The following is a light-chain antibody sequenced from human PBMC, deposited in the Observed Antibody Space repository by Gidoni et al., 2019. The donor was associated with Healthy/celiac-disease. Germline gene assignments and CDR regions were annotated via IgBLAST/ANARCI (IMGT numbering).Light chain of an antibody. Sequence: DIQMTQSPSTLSASVGDRVPITFRASQSISSWFAWYQQKPGKAPKLLMYDASSLESGVPSRFTGSGSGTEFTLTISSLQPDDFATYYCQQYNRYSSFTFGPGTKVDIK. CDR3: QQYNRYSSFT. J-gene: IGKJ3*01. V-gene: IGKV1-5*01. CDR1: QSISSW. CDR2: DAS.